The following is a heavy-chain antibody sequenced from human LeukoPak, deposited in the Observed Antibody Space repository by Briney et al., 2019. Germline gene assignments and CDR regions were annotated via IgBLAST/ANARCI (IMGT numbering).Heavy chain of an antibody. CDR3: ARDRYGSGSYYNWYFDL. CDR1: GFTFSDYY. Sequence: RGSLRLSCAASGFTFSDYYMSWIRQAPGKGLEWVSYISSSGSTIYQADSVKGRFTISRDNAKNSLYLQMSSLRAEDTAVYYCARDRYGSGSYYNWYFDLWGRGTLVTVSS. CDR2: ISSSGSTI. D-gene: IGHD3-10*01. V-gene: IGHV3-11*01. J-gene: IGHJ2*01.